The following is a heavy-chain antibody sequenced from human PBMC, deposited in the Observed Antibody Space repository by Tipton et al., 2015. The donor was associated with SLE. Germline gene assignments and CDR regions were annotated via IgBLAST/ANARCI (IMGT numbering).Heavy chain of an antibody. D-gene: IGHD2-21*01. V-gene: IGHV4-34*01. CDR3: ARYIVVVRYFDY. CDR1: GGSFSGNY. CDR2: INHSGNT. Sequence: GGSFSGNYWSWIRQSPGKGLEWIGEINHSGNTNYNPSLRSRVNISVDTSKNQFSLKLSSVTAADTAVYYCARYIVVVRYFDYWGQGTLVTVSS. J-gene: IGHJ4*02.